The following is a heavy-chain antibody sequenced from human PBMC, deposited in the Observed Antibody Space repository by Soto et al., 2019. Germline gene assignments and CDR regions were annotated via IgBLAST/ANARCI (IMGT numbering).Heavy chain of an antibody. V-gene: IGHV1-69*13. CDR1: GGTFSSYA. J-gene: IGHJ3*02. CDR2: IIPIFGTA. Sequence: GASVKVSCKASGGTFSSYAISWVRQAPGQGLEWMGGIIPIFGTANYAQKFQGRVTITADESTSTAYMELSSLRSEDTAAYYCARVPLWVGATARHAFDIWGQGAMVTVSS. D-gene: IGHD1-26*01. CDR3: ARVPLWVGATARHAFDI.